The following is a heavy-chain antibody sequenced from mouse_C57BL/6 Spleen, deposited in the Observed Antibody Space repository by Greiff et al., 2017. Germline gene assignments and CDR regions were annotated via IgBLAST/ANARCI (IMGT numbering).Heavy chain of an antibody. D-gene: IGHD1-1*01. CDR1: GYTFTSYW. Sequence: QVQLQQPGTELVKPGASVKLSCKASGYTFTSYWMHWVKQRPGQGLEWIGNINPSNGGTNYNEKFKSKATLTVDKSSSTAYMQLSSLTSEDSAVYYCARVGYYYGSSYEAMDYWGQGTSVTVSS. CDR2: INPSNGGT. V-gene: IGHV1-53*01. CDR3: ARVGYYYGSSYEAMDY. J-gene: IGHJ4*01.